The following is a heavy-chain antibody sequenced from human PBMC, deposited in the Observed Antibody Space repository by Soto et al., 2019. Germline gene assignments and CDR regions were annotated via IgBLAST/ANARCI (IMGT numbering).Heavy chain of an antibody. CDR3: ASLTLGAFDI. D-gene: IGHD3-16*01. V-gene: IGHV4-39*01. J-gene: IGHJ3*02. CDR1: GGSISSSNYY. CDR2: IYYSCST. Sequence: QLQLQEAGPGLVKPSETLSLTCTVSGGSISSSNYYWGWIRQPPGKGLGWIGSIYYSCSTSYNSSLTSRVTIAVDTSKNELFLRLSSVTAADTAVYYCASLTLGAFDICGQGTIVTVSS.